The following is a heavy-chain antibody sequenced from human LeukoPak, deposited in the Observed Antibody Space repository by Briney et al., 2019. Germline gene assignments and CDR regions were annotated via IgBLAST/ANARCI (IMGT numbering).Heavy chain of an antibody. CDR2: INPNHGDT. CDR3: ARGVRGASF. D-gene: IGHD3-10*02. V-gene: IGHV1-2*02. CDR1: GYTFTGYY. Sequence: ASVKVSCKASGYTFTGYYMHWVRQAPGQGLEWMGWINPNHGDTNYAQKFQDRVSMTRDTSISTAYMHLSRLRSADTAVYYCARGVRGASFWGQGTLVTVSS. J-gene: IGHJ4*02.